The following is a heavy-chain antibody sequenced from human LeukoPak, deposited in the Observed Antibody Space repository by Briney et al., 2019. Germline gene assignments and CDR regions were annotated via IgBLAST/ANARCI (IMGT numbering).Heavy chain of an antibody. Sequence: GGSLRLSCTASGFSVSSNFMSWVRQAPGKGLEWVSIISSAGTTYYADSVKGRFTISRDNSKNTVYLQVNSLRDEDTAVYYCGRGGIAAAASGIDYWGQGTLVAVSS. V-gene: IGHV3-53*01. CDR1: GFSVSSNF. CDR2: ISSAGTT. J-gene: IGHJ4*02. CDR3: GRGGIAAAASGIDY. D-gene: IGHD6-13*01.